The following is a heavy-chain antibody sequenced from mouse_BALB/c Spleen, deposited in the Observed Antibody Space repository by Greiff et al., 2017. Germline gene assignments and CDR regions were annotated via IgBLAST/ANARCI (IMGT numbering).Heavy chain of an antibody. J-gene: IGHJ2*01. CDR2: ISCGSSTI. Sequence: EVKLVESGGGLVQPGGSRKLSCAASGFTFSSFGMHWVRQAPEKGLEWVAYISCGSSTIYYADTVKGRFTISRDNPKNTLFLQMTSLRSEDTAVYYCARGYDERPFDYWGQGTTLTVSS. CDR1: GFTFSSFG. CDR3: ARGYDERPFDY. V-gene: IGHV5-17*02. D-gene: IGHD2-14*01.